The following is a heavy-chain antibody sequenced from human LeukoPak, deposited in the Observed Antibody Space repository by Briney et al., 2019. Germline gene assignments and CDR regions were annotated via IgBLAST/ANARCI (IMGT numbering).Heavy chain of an antibody. D-gene: IGHD2-15*01. CDR2: IYHSGST. J-gene: IGHJ4*02. CDR3: ARGGRSRYPPPFDY. V-gene: IGHV4-30-2*01. CDR1: GGSISSGGYS. Sequence: SETLSLTCAVSGGSISSGGYSWSWIRQPPGKGLEWIGYIYHSGSTYYNPSLKSRVTISVDRSKNQFSLKLSSVTAADTAVYYCARGGRSRYPPPFDYWGQGTLVTVSS.